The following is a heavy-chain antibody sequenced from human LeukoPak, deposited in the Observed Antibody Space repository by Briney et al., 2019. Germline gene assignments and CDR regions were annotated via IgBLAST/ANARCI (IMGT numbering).Heavy chain of an antibody. J-gene: IGHJ4*02. Sequence: TSETLSLTCTVSGGSISSYYWSWIRQPPGKGLEWIGYIYYSGSTNYNPSLKSRVTISVATYKNQSPLKLSSVTAADTAVYYCARGGVAATDPFDYWGQGTLVTVSS. V-gene: IGHV4-59*01. D-gene: IGHD2-15*01. CDR1: GGSISSYY. CDR2: IYYSGST. CDR3: ARGGVAATDPFDY.